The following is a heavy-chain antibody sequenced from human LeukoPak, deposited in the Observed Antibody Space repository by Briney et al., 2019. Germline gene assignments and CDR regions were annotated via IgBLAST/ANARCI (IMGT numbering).Heavy chain of an antibody. CDR2: INPKSGAT. D-gene: IGHD2-2*01. CDR3: ARARGFCTSTSCYAFDWFDP. J-gene: IGHJ5*02. Sequence: RASVKVSCKASGYTFTGYYIHWVRQAPGQGLEWMGWINPKSGATDYAQNFQGRVTMTRDTSITSAYMDLSSLTSDDTAAYYCARARGFCTSTSCYAFDWFDPWGQGTLVTVSS. CDR1: GYTFTGYY. V-gene: IGHV1-2*02.